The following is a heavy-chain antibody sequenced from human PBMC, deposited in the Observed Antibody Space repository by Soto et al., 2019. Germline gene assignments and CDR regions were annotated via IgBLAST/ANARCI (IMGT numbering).Heavy chain of an antibody. D-gene: IGHD3-9*01. J-gene: IGHJ4*02. Sequence: GGSLRLSCAASGFTFSSYAMSWVRQAPGKGLEWVSAISGSGGSTYYADSVKGRFTISRDNSKNTLYLQMNSLRAEDTAVYYCAKGPDILTGYYNPHFAAWIPDYWGQGTLVTVSS. CDR1: GFTFSSYA. CDR3: AKGPDILTGYYNPHFAAWIPDY. CDR2: ISGSGGST. V-gene: IGHV3-23*01.